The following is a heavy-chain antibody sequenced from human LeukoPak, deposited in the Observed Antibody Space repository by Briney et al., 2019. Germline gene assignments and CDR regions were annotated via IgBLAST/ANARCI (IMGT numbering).Heavy chain of an antibody. D-gene: IGHD6-13*01. Sequence: PGGSLRLSCAASGFTFSDYSMSWVRQAPGKGLEWVSYISGSGNNIYYGDSMQGRFTISRDNAKNLMYLQASSLRAEDTAVYYCAREYRSSLSYYYYGLDVWGQGTTVTVSS. CDR2: ISGSGNNI. CDR3: AREYRSSLSYYYYGLDV. J-gene: IGHJ6*02. CDR1: GFTFSDYS. V-gene: IGHV3-11*01.